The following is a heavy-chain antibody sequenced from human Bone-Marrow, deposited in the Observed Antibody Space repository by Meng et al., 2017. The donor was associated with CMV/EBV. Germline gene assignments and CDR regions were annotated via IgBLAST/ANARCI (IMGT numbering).Heavy chain of an antibody. Sequence: ASVKVSCKASGYTFTGYYMHWVRQAPGQGLEWMGWINPNSGGTNYAQKFQGRVTMTRDTSISTAYMELSRLRSDDTAVYYCARAGSYYGGKANFHHWGQGTLVTVSS. CDR2: INPNSGGT. D-gene: IGHD4-23*01. J-gene: IGHJ1*01. CDR3: ARAGSYYGGKANFHH. V-gene: IGHV1-2*02. CDR1: GYTFTGYY.